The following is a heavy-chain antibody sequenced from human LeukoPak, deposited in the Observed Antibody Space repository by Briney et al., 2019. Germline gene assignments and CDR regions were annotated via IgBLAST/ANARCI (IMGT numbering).Heavy chain of an antibody. CDR3: ARGTTATTRAFDI. D-gene: IGHD4-17*01. V-gene: IGHV4-59*01. Sequence: SETLSLTCTVSGGSISSYYWSWIRQPPGKGLEWIGYIYYSGSTNYNPSLKSRVTISVDTSKNQFSLKLSSVTAADTAVYYCARGTTATTRAFDIWGQGTMVTVSS. CDR2: IYYSGST. J-gene: IGHJ3*02. CDR1: GGSISSYY.